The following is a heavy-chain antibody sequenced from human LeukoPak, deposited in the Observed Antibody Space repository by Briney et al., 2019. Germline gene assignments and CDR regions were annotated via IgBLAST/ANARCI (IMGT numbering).Heavy chain of an antibody. J-gene: IGHJ4*02. D-gene: IGHD6-19*01. V-gene: IGHV4-4*07. CDR2: VYTSGGT. Sequence: SETLSLTCTVSGGSISNYYWTWIRQPAGKGLEWIGRVYTSGGTNYNPSLKSRVTMSVDTSTNQFSLKLSSVTAADTAMYYRARAAEYSSGWYLFDFWGQGILVTVSA. CDR3: ARAAEYSSGWYLFDF. CDR1: GGSISNYY.